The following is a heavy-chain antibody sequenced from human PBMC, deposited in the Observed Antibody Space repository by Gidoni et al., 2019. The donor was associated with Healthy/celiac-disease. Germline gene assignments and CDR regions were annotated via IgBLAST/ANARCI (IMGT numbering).Heavy chain of an antibody. CDR3: ARWTYYYDSSGYYPVFYFDY. D-gene: IGHD3-22*01. Sequence: QVQLQESGPGLVTPSGTLSLTCAVSGGSISSSNWWSWVRQPPGKGLEWIGEIYHSGSTNYNPSLKSRVTISVDKSKNQFSLKLSSVTAADTAVYYCARWTYYYDSSGYYPVFYFDYWGQGTLVTVSS. V-gene: IGHV4-4*02. CDR2: IYHSGST. J-gene: IGHJ4*02. CDR1: GGSISSSNW.